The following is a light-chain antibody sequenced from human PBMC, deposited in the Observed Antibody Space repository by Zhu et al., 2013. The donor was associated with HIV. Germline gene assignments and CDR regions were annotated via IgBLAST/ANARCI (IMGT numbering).Light chain of an antibody. CDR2: RTS. CDR3: QQYYNWPWT. J-gene: IGKJ1*01. CDR1: QSVGTS. Sequence: EXVMTQSPATLSVSPGETATLSCRASQSVGTSLAWYQQKPGQAPRLLIYRTSTRATGIPARFSGSGSGTEFTLTISSLQSEDFAVYYCQQYYNWPWTCGQGTKVELK. V-gene: IGKV3-15*01.